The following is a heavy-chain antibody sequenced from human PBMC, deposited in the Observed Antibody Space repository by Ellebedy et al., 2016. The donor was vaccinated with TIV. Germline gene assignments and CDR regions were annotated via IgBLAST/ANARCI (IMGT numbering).Heavy chain of an antibody. J-gene: IGHJ4*02. CDR1: GDNIFTSGDFRY. CDR2: IYYDRSA. D-gene: IGHD3/OR15-3a*01. V-gene: IGHV4-39*01. CDR3: SRRDLRTPPH. Sequence: SETLSLTCTVSGDNIFTSGDFRYWAWLRQPPGKGLEWIGSIYYDRSAVYNMSLQGRVSISADTSKSQISLKLTSVTAADTAVYYCSRRDLRTPPHWGQGTLVTVSS.